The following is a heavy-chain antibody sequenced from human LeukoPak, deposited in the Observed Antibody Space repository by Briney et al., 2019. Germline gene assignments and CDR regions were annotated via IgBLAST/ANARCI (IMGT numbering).Heavy chain of an antibody. CDR3: ARDSGSGWYYFDY. J-gene: IGHJ4*02. V-gene: IGHV4-4*07. Sequence: SETLSLTCTVSGASISSYYWSWIRQLAGKGLEWIGRFYTSGSTNYNPSLKSRVTMSVDTSKNQFSLKLSSVTAADTAVYYCARDSGSGWYYFDYWGQGTLVTVSS. D-gene: IGHD6-19*01. CDR2: FYTSGST. CDR1: GASISSYY.